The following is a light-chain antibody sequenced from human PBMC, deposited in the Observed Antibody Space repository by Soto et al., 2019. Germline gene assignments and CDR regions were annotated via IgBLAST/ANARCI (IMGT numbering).Light chain of an antibody. J-gene: IGKJ5*01. CDR3: LQHNSYPLT. Sequence: DIQMTQSPSSVSASVGDRVTITCRASRGISSWLAWYQQKPGKAPNLLIFAASSLQSGVPSRFSGSGSGTEFTLTISSLQPEDFATYYCLQHNSYPLTFGQGTRLEIK. CDR1: RGISSW. CDR2: AAS. V-gene: IGKV1-12*01.